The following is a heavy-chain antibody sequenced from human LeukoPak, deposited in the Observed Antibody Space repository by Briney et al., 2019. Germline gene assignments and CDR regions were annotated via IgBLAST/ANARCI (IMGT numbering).Heavy chain of an antibody. V-gene: IGHV4-61*01. D-gene: IGHD2-21*02. J-gene: IGHJ4*02. Sequence: SETLSLTCTVSGGSVSSGRDYWSWIRQPPGKGLEWIGFIYYSGSTNYNPSLKSRVTMSVDTSKNQFSLKLSSATAADTAVYYCARESSTAILGYFDYWGQGILVTVSS. CDR1: GGSVSSGRDY. CDR3: ARESSTAILGYFDY. CDR2: IYYSGST.